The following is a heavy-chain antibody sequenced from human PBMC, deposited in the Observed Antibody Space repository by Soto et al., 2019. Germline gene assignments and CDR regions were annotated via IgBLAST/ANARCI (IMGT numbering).Heavy chain of an antibody. CDR3: ARDGTTPXYSSGWYRPLHRYGMDV. J-gene: IGHJ6*02. CDR1: GFTFSSYS. D-gene: IGHD6-19*01. CDR2: ISSSSSYI. V-gene: IGHV3-21*01. Sequence: GGSLRLSCAASGFTFSSYSMNWVRQAPGKGLEWVSSISSSSSYIYYADSVKGRFTISRDNAKNSLYLQMNSLRAEDTAVYYCARDGTTPXYSSGWYRPLHRYGMDVWGQGTTVTVSS.